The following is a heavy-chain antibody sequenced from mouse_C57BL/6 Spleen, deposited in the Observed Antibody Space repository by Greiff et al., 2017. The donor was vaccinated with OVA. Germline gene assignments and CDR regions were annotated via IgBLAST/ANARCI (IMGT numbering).Heavy chain of an antibody. CDR1: GYSITSGYY. J-gene: IGHJ1*03. CDR3: ARADSRGWYFDV. V-gene: IGHV3-6*01. CDR2: ISYDGSN. Sequence: DVQLQESGPGLVKPSQSLSLTCSVTGYSITSGYYWNWIRQFPGNKLEWMGYISYDGSNNYNPSLKNRISITRDTSKNQFFLKLNSVTTEDTATYYCARADSRGWYFDVWGTGTTVTVSS.